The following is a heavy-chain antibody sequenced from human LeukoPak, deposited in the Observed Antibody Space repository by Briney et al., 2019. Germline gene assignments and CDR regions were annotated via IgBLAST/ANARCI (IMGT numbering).Heavy chain of an antibody. Sequence: GGSLRLSCAASGFSFSDYAMSWVRQAPGKGLEWVSGFSESFSGSGGKTHSADSVKGRFTISRDNSKKMLYLQMNSLRGDDTAVYFCAKGKINHEGAFDIWGQGTLVTVSS. CDR1: GFSFSDYA. CDR2: FSESFSGSGGKT. V-gene: IGHV3-23*01. CDR3: AKGKINHEGAFDI. J-gene: IGHJ3*02.